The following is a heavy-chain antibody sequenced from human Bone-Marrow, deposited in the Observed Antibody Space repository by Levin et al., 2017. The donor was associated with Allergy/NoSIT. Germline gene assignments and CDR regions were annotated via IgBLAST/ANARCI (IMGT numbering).Heavy chain of an antibody. D-gene: IGHD3-10*01. V-gene: IGHV3-53*01. CDR3: ARGWFGEWLYR. Sequence: GGSLRLSCAASGFTVSSNYMSWVRQAPGKGPEWVSVIYSGGSTYYADSVKGRFTISRDNSKNTLYLQMNSLRAEDTAVYYCARGWFGEWLYRWGQGTLVTVSS. CDR1: GFTVSSNY. CDR2: IYSGGST. J-gene: IGHJ5*02.